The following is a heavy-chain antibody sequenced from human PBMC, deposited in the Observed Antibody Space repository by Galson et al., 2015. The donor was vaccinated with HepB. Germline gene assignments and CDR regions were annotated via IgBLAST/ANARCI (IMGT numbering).Heavy chain of an antibody. D-gene: IGHD4-17*01. CDR1: GGSISRYF. Sequence: ETLSLTCSLDGGSISRYFWNWIRQPAGKGLEWIGRIYDSGNTDYNPYLKSRVTMSLDTFKNQLSLKLTSVTAADTGVYFCARALMYRDYVVNVFDIWGQGTVVTVSS. CDR2: IYDSGNT. CDR3: ARALMYRDYVVNVFDI. J-gene: IGHJ3*02. V-gene: IGHV4-4*07.